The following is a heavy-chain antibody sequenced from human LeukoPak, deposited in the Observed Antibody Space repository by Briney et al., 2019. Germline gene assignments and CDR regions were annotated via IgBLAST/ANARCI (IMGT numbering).Heavy chain of an antibody. Sequence: SETLSLTCTVSGGAISSYYWSWLRQPPGKGLVGIGYIYYSGSTNYNRPLKSPVPISVDTSKNQFSLTMSSVTAADPAVYYCGRGWGAITIFGVXTGXXDPWGQGTLVTVSS. CDR1: GGAISSYY. D-gene: IGHD3-3*01. V-gene: IGHV4-59*12. J-gene: IGHJ5*02. CDR2: IYYSGST. CDR3: GRGWGAITIFGVXTGXXDP.